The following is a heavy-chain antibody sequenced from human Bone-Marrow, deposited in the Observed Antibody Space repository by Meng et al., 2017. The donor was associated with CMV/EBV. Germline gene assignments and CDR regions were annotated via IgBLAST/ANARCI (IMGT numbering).Heavy chain of an antibody. CDR3: ARAYCSSTTCYNRGYYVKGLDV. V-gene: IGHV1-69*05. CDR1: GGTFSSYA. CDR2: IIPMFSTV. J-gene: IGHJ6*02. Sequence: SVKVSCKASGGTFSSYAINWVRQAPGQGLEWMGGIIPMFSTVDYAQKFEGRVTITTDESTSTAYMEVTSLRSEDTAVYFCARAYCSSTTCYNRGYYVKGLDVWGQGTTVTVSS. D-gene: IGHD2-2*02.